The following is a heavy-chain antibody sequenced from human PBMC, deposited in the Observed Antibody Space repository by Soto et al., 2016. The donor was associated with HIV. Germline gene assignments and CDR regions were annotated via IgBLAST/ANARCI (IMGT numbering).Heavy chain of an antibody. J-gene: IGHJ6*03. V-gene: IGHV4-59*01. CDR1: GAFIGNYY. CDR2: IYYSGST. CDR3: ARVFGDYDYFDWPLLRLWHGRR. Sequence: QVQLQESGPGLVKPSETLSLNCTVSGAFIGNYYWSWIRQPPGKGLEWIGNIYYSGSTNYNPSLKSRVTILVDMPKSQVFLKMTSVTAADTAVYYCARVFGDYDYFDWPLLRLWHGRRGDKGTTVTVSS. D-gene: IGHD3-9*01.